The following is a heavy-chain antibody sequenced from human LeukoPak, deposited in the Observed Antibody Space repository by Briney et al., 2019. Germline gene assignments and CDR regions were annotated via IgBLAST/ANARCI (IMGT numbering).Heavy chain of an antibody. CDR2: INHSGST. D-gene: IGHD2-15*01. J-gene: IGHJ4*02. CDR1: GGSFSGYY. Sequence: SETLSLTCAVYGGSFSGYYWSWIRQPPGKGLEWIGEINHSGSTNYNPSLKSRVTISVDTSKNQFSLKLSSVTAADTAVYYCARDKAPTIGYCSGGSCSGPYYFDYWGQGTLVTVSS. CDR3: ARDKAPTIGYCSGGSCSGPYYFDY. V-gene: IGHV4-34*01.